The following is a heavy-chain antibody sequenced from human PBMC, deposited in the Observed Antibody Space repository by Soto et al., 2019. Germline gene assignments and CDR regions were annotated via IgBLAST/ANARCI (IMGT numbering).Heavy chain of an antibody. CDR3: VRGQFSAFDC. CDR1: GDSVSGTSVA. CDR2: TYYRSKWNS. V-gene: IGHV6-1*01. Sequence: QVQLHQSGPGLVKPSQTLSLTCAISGDSVSGTSVAWNWIRQSPSRGLEWLGRTYYRSKWNSDYAVSVRGRITINPDTSKSQFSLQLNSVTPEDTAVYYCVRGQFSAFDCWGQGTLVTVSS. J-gene: IGHJ4*02.